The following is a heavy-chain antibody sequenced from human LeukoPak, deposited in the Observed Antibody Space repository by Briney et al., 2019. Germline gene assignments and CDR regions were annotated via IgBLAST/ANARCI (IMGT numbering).Heavy chain of an antibody. D-gene: IGHD6-13*01. CDR3: AKVVTGIAAAGAEYFQH. CDR2: ISTSSDTV. CDR1: GFTFSFYG. Sequence: PGGSLRLSCAASGFTFSFYGMNWVRQAPGKGLEWVSYISTSSDTVYYADSVMGRFTISRDNAKNSLYLQMNSLRAEDTALYYCAKVVTGIAAAGAEYFQHWGQGTLVTVSS. V-gene: IGHV3-48*04. J-gene: IGHJ1*01.